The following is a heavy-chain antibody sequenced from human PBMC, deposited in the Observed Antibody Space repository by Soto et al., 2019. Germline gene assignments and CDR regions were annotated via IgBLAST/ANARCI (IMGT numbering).Heavy chain of an antibody. V-gene: IGHV4-39*01. CDR3: ARQGITIFGVVFSPFDP. Sequence: SETLSLTCTVSGGSISSSSYYWGWIRQPPGKGLEWIGSIYYSGSTYYNPSLKSRVTISVDTSKTQFSLKRSSVTAADTAVYYCARQGITIFGVVFSPFDPWGQGTLVTVSS. CDR2: IYYSGST. D-gene: IGHD3-3*01. CDR1: GGSISSSSYY. J-gene: IGHJ5*02.